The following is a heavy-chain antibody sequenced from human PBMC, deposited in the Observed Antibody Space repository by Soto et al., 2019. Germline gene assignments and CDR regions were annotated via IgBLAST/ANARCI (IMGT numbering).Heavy chain of an antibody. D-gene: IGHD3-22*01. CDR3: ARERAYDSSGYYYVDAFDI. J-gene: IGHJ3*02. CDR2: ISGNGSNT. V-gene: IGHV3-23*01. CDR1: GFTFSSYA. Sequence: GGSLRLSCAASGFTFSSYAMSWVRQAPGKGLEWVSAISGNGSNTYYADSVKGRFTISRDNSKNTLYLQMNSLRAEDTAVYYCARERAYDSSGYYYVDAFDIWGQGTMVTVSS.